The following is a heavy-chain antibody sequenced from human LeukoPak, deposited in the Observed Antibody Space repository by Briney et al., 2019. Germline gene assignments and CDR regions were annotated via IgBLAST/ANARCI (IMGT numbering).Heavy chain of an antibody. CDR3: ARGRLHYYHYYMDV. CDR2: INHSGST. J-gene: IGHJ6*03. CDR1: GGSFSGYY. Sequence: SETLSLTCAVYGGSFSGYYWSWIRQPPGKGLEWIGEINHSGSTNYNPSLKSRVTISVDTSKNQFSLKLSSVTAADTAVYYCARGRLHYYHYYMDVWGKGTTVTVSS. D-gene: IGHD2-21*02. V-gene: IGHV4-34*01.